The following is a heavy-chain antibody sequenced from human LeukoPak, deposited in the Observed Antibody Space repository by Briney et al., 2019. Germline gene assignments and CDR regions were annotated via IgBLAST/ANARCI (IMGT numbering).Heavy chain of an antibody. CDR2: MSRSGSTI. V-gene: IGHV3-48*03. CDR3: ARGRKDMMAAGLFDY. J-gene: IGHJ4*02. D-gene: IGHD6-13*01. CDR1: GFTFSSYE. Sequence: AGGSLRLSCAASGFTFSSYEMNWVRQAPGKGLEWVSYMSRSGSTIYYADSAKGRFTISRDNAKNSLYLQMNSLRAEDTAVYYCARGRKDMMAAGLFDYWGQATLVTVSS.